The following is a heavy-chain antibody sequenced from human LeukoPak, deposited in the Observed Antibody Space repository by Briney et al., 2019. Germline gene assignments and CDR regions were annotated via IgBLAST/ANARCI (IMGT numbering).Heavy chain of an antibody. J-gene: IGHJ4*02. CDR1: GGTFSSYA. Sequence: ASVKVSCKASGGTFSSYAISWVRQAPGQGLEWMGGIIPIFGTANYAQKFQGRVTITADESTSTAYMELSSLRSEDTAVYYCARALPPTGGSYFSFDYWGQGTLVTVSS. CDR2: IIPIFGTA. CDR3: ARALPPTGGSYFSFDY. D-gene: IGHD1-26*01. V-gene: IGHV1-69*13.